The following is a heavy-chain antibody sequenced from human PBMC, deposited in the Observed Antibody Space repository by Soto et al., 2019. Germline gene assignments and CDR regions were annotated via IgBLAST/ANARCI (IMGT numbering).Heavy chain of an antibody. CDR2: IYYSGST. CDR1: GGSISYGGHY. D-gene: IGHD4-17*01. CDR3: ARIPRHGDHVCFDY. J-gene: IGHJ4*02. Sequence: QVRLQESGPGLVKPSQTLSLTCTVSGGSISYGGHYWTWIRQHPGKGLAWIGYIYYSGSTYYSPSLKSRITISVDTSKNQFSLKLFSVTVADTAVYYCARIPRHGDHVCFDYWGQGALVTVSS. V-gene: IGHV4-31*03.